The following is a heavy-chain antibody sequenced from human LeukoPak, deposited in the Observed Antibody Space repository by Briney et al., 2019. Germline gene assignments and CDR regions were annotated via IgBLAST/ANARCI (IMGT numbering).Heavy chain of an antibody. D-gene: IGHD5-18*01. Sequence: GGSLRLSCAASGFNFNYYAMSWVRQAPGKGLEWVSGISDNEGRAYYTDSVKGRFTISRDRTKNTVYLQMHNLRADDTAVYFGARHDSFIPYWGQGTLVTFSS. J-gene: IGHJ4*02. CDR1: GFNFNYYA. CDR3: ARHDSFIPY. V-gene: IGHV3-23*01. CDR2: ISDNEGRA.